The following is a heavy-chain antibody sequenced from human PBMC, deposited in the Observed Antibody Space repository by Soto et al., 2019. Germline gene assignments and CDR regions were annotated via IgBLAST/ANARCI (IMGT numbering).Heavy chain of an antibody. J-gene: IGHJ4*02. CDR1: GFTFSSYA. CDR3: AKASLPLMVYAACDC. Sequence: EVQLLESGGGLVQPGGSLRLSCAASGFTFSSYAMSWVRQAPGKGLEWVLGISGSGGSTYHADSVKGRFTISRDNSKNTLYLEMDSLRAEDTAIYFCAKASLPLMVYAACDCWGQGTLVSVSS. V-gene: IGHV3-23*01. D-gene: IGHD2-8*01. CDR2: ISGSGGST.